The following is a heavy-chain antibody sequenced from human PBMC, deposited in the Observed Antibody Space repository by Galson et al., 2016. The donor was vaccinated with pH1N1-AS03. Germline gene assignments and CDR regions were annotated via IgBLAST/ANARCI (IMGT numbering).Heavy chain of an antibody. CDR3: TRSAPRGGHEPFDF. D-gene: IGHD5-12*01. CDR2: IDPTSTYI. V-gene: IGHV3-21*01. J-gene: IGHJ4*02. CDR1: RFALIDYS. Sequence: SLRLSCAASRFALIDYSMHWVRQAPGKGLEWVSSIDPTSTYISYADSPTGRFTISRDNAFNTLYLQMNSLRVDDTAVYFCTRSAPRGGHEPFDFWGQGTLVTVSP.